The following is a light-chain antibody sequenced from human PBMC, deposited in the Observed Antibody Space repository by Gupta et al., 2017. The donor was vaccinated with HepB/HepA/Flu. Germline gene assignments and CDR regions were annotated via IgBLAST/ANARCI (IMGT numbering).Light chain of an antibody. CDR1: SSDVGGCNY. V-gene: IGLV2-14*01. CDR3: SSYTSSSGV. CDR2: DVS. J-gene: IGLJ2*01. Sequence: QSALTQPASVSGSPGLSITISCTGTSSDVGGCNYVSWYQQHPGKAPKRMIYDVSNRPSGVSNRFSGSKSGNTASLTNSGLQAEDEADYYCSSYTSSSGVFGGGTKLTVL.